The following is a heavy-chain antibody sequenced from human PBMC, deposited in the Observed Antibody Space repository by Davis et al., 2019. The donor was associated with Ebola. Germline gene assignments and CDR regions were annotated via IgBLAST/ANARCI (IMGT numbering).Heavy chain of an antibody. Sequence: PGGSLRLSCAASGFPFSNYAMHWVRQVPGKGLEWVAVTSHNERERFYGESVQGRFTISRDNSENVLYLQMDSLRPDDTAIYFCARALHDEVLDYWGQGTPVTVSS. CDR3: ARALHDEVLDY. V-gene: IGHV3-30*04. CDR2: TSHNERER. D-gene: IGHD1-1*01. J-gene: IGHJ4*02. CDR1: GFPFSNYA.